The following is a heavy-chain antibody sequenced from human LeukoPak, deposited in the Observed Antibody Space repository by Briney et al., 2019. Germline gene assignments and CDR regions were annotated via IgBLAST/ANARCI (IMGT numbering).Heavy chain of an antibody. Sequence: GGSLRLSCAASGFTVSSNYMSWVRQAPGKGLEWVSVIYSGGSTYYADSVKGRFTISRDNSKNTLYLQMNSLRAEDTAVYYCARGAYYYYGMDVWGQGTTVTVSS. J-gene: IGHJ6*02. CDR1: GFTVSSNY. V-gene: IGHV3-53*01. CDR3: ARGAYYYYGMDV. CDR2: IYSGGST.